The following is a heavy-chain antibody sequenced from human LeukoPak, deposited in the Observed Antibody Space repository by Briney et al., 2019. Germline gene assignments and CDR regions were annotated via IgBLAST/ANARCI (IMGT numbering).Heavy chain of an antibody. CDR1: GFTFSSYG. CDR2: IWYDGSNK. D-gene: IGHD1-26*01. J-gene: IGHJ4*02. V-gene: IGHV3-33*01. CDR3: ARAPVGATHYFDY. Sequence: GGSLRLSCAASGFTFSSYGMHWVRQAPGKGLEWVAVIWYDGSNKYYADSVKGRFTISRDNSKNTLYLQMNSLRAEDTAVYYCARAPVGATHYFDYWGQGTLVTVSS.